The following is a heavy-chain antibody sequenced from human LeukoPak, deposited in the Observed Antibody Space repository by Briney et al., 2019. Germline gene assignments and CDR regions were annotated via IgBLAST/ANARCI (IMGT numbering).Heavy chain of an antibody. CDR3: ARHRTVTTTYYGMDV. CDR1: GYSFSNYL. V-gene: IGHV5-51*01. J-gene: IGHJ6*02. Sequence: GESLKISCKGSGYSFSNYLIVWVRQMPGKGLEWMGSIYPGNSDTRYSPSFQGQVTISADKSISTAYLQWSSLKASDTAMYYCARHRTVTTTYYGMDVWGQGTTVTVSS. CDR2: IYPGNSDT. D-gene: IGHD4-17*01.